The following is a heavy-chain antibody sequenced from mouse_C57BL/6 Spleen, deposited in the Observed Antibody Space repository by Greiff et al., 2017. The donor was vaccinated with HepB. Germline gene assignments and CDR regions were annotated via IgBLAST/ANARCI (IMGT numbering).Heavy chain of an antibody. CDR2: IDPSDSET. Sequence: VQLQQPGAELVRPGSSVKLSCKASGYTFTSYWMHWVKQRPIQGLEWIGNIDPSDSETHYNQKFKDKATLTVDKSSSTAYMQLSSLTSEDSAVYYCARRGYGNYGYFDYWGQGTTLTVSS. J-gene: IGHJ2*01. CDR1: GYTFTSYW. CDR3: ARRGYGNYGYFDY. D-gene: IGHD2-10*02. V-gene: IGHV1-52*01.